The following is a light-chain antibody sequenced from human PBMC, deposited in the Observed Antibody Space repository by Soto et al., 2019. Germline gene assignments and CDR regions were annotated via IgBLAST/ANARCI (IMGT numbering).Light chain of an antibody. V-gene: IGKV3-20*01. CDR1: QSVSSSY. CDR2: GAS. CDR3: QQYGSSPWT. J-gene: IGKJ1*01. Sequence: EIVLTQSPGTLSLSPWERATLSCRASQSVSSSYLGWYQQKPGQAPRLLIYGASSRATGIPDRFSGSGSGTDFTLTISRLEPEDFAVYYCQQYGSSPWTFGQGTKVDI.